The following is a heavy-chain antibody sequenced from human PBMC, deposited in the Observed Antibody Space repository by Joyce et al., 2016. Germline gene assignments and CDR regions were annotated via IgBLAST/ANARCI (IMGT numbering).Heavy chain of an antibody. CDR3: AKASGYTGTSHFDY. J-gene: IGHJ4*02. V-gene: IGHV3-30*18. D-gene: IGHD5-12*01. Sequence: QVQLVESGGGVVQPGRSLRLSCVAAGFSFISYGMHWVRQAPGKGLEWVADISYDGINKYYTDSVKGRFTFSRDNSKNTMYLQMNSLRAEDTAVYYCAKASGYTGTSHFDYWGQGTLVTVSS. CDR2: ISYDGINK. CDR1: GFSFISYG.